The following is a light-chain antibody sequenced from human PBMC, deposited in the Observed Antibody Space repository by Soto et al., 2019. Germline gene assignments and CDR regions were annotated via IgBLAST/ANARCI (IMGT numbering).Light chain of an antibody. V-gene: IGKV1-5*03. J-gene: IGKJ4*01. Sequence: DIRMTQSPSTLSASVGDRVTITCRASETISYWLAWLQLKPGKAPKVLIYKASTLGSGVPSRFSGSGSGTEFTLTMTSRQPDDFATYYRQHYNSYPLTFGGGTKVEIK. CDR2: KAS. CDR1: ETISYW. CDR3: QHYNSYPLT.